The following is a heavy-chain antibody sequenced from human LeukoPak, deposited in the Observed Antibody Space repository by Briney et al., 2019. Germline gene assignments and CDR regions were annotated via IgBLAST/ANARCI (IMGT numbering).Heavy chain of an antibody. CDR1: GFTFSSYW. D-gene: IGHD6-6*01. V-gene: IGHV3-7*01. CDR3: ARVDIAGRLAPLDC. J-gene: IGHJ4*02. CDR2: IKEDGSEK. Sequence: GGSLRLSCAASGFTFSSYWMSWVRQAPGKGLEWVANIKEDGSEKYYVDSVKGRFTISRDNAKNSLYLQMNSLRAEDTAVYYCARVDIAGRLAPLDCWGQGTLVTVSS.